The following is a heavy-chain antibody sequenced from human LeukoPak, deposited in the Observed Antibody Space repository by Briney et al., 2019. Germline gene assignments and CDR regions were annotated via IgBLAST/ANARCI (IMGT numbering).Heavy chain of an antibody. Sequence: GGSLRLSCAASGFTFSSYAMSWVRQAPGKGLEWVSAISGSGGSTYYADSVKGRFTISRDNSENTLYLQMNSLRAEDTAVYYCAKAGGESSGYYHWGQGTLVTVSS. V-gene: IGHV3-23*01. CDR1: GFTFSSYA. D-gene: IGHD3-22*01. CDR3: AKAGGESSGYYH. CDR2: ISGSGGST. J-gene: IGHJ5*02.